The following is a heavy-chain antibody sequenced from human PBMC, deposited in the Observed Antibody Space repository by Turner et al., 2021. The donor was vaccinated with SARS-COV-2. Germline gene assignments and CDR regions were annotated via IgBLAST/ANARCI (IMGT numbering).Heavy chain of an antibody. D-gene: IGHD3-16*01. CDR3: ARTRTAGGLNAMDV. J-gene: IGHJ6*02. CDR2: ISWNSGNI. V-gene: IGHV3-9*01. Sequence: EVQLVESGGGLVQPGRSLILSCAASGFTFDDYAMHWVRQAPGNGLGWVSGISWNSGNIGYADFVKGRFTISRDNAKNSLSLHMSSLRADDTALYYCARTRTAGGLNAMDVWGQGTTVTVSS. CDR1: GFTFDDYA.